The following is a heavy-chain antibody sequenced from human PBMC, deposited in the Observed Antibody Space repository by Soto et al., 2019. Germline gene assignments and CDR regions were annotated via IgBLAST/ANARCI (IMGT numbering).Heavy chain of an antibody. J-gene: IGHJ4*02. V-gene: IGHV3-30-3*01. CDR3: ARTPFRGYYFDY. CDR1: GFPFSSYA. Sequence: GGALRLSCAASGFPFSSYAMHLVRPAPGKGLEWVAVISYDGSDKYYADSVKGRFTISRDNSKNTLYLQMNSLRAEDTAVYYCARTPFRGYYFDYWGQGTLVTVSS. CDR2: ISYDGSDK.